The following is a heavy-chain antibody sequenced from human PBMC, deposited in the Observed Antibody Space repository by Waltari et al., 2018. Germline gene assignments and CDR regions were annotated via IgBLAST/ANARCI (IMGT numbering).Heavy chain of an antibody. J-gene: IGHJ4*02. Sequence: EVQLLGSGGGLVQPGGSLRLSCAASGFTFSSYAMSWVRQAPGKGLEWVSVIYSGGSTYYADSVKGRFTISRDNSKNTLYLQMNSLRAEDTAVYYCAKDRGGPTDYWGQGTLVTVSS. CDR2: IYSGGST. CDR1: GFTFSSYA. V-gene: IGHV3-23*03. D-gene: IGHD3-16*01. CDR3: AKDRGGPTDY.